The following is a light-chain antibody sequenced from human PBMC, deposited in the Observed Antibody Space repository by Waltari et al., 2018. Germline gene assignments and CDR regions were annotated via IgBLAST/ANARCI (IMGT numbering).Light chain of an antibody. CDR2: TAS. CDR1: QSISSY. V-gene: IGKV1-39*01. Sequence: DIQMTQSPSPLSASVGDRVPITCRASQSISSYLNWYQQKPGKAPKLLIYTASSLQSGVPSRFSGSGSGTDFTLTISSLQPEDFATYYCQQSYSTPRLTFGGGTKVEIK. J-gene: IGKJ4*01. CDR3: QQSYSTPRLT.